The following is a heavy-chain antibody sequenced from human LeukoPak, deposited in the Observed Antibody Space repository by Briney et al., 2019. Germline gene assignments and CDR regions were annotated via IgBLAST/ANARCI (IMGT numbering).Heavy chain of an antibody. CDR2: IYYSGST. J-gene: IGHJ6*04. V-gene: IGHV4-59*01. CDR3: AKSGAGWRVQDPLDV. Sequence: SETLSLTCTVSGGSISSYYWSWIRQPPGKGLEWIGYIYYSGSTNYNPSLKSRVTISVDTSKNQFSLKLSSVTAADTAVYYCAKSGAGWRVQDPLDVWGKGTTVTVTS. D-gene: IGHD6-19*01. CDR1: GGSISSYY.